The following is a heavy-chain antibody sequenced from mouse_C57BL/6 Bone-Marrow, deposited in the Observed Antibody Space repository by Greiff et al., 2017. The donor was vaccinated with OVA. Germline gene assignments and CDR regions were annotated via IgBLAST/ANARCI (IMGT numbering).Heavy chain of an antibody. CDR3: ARTTTYFDY. D-gene: IGHD1-1*01. Sequence: VKLMESGAELVKPGASVKMSCKASGYTFTSYWITWVKQRPGQGLEWIGDIYPGSGSTNYNEKFKSKATLTVDTSSSTAYMQLSSLTSEDSAVYYCARTTTYFDYWGQGTTLTVSS. J-gene: IGHJ2*01. CDR2: IYPGSGST. V-gene: IGHV1-55*01. CDR1: GYTFTSYW.